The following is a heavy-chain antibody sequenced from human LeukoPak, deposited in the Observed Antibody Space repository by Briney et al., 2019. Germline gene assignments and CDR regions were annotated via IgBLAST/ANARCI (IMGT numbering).Heavy chain of an antibody. D-gene: IGHD3-22*01. V-gene: IGHV3-7*01. CDR3: ARDPYYYDSSGYYSPDY. CDR2: IKQDGSEK. CDR1: GFTFSSFW. Sequence: GGSLRLSCAASGFTFSSFWMTWVRQAPGKGLEWVANIKQDGSEKYYVDSVKGRFTISRDNAKNSLYLQMNSLRAEDTAVYYCARDPYYYDSSGYYSPDYWGQGTLVTVSS. J-gene: IGHJ4*02.